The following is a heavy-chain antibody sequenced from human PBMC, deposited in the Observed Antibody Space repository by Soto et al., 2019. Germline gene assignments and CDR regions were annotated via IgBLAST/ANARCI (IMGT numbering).Heavy chain of an antibody. CDR1: GYTFTGYY. CDR2: INPNSGGT. CDR3: ARALYYDILTGPDVFDI. Sequence: ASVKVSCKASGYTFTGYYMHWVRQAPGQGLEWMGWINPNSGGTNYAQKFQGWVTMTRDTSISTAYMELSRLRSDDTAVYYCARALYYDILTGPDVFDIWGKGTMVTVSS. V-gene: IGHV1-2*04. D-gene: IGHD3-9*01. J-gene: IGHJ3*02.